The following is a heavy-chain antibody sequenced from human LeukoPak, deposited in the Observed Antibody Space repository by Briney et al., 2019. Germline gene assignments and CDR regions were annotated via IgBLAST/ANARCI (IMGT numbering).Heavy chain of an antibody. CDR2: ISSSGSTI. Sequence: PGGSLRLSCAASGFTFSSYEMNWVRQAPGKGLEWVSYISSSGSTIYYADSVKGRFTISRDSAKNSVYLRMNSLRAEDTALYYCARKLTGTTYFDCWGQGILVTVSS. D-gene: IGHD1-1*01. CDR1: GFTFSSYE. CDR3: ARKLTGTTYFDC. V-gene: IGHV3-48*03. J-gene: IGHJ4*02.